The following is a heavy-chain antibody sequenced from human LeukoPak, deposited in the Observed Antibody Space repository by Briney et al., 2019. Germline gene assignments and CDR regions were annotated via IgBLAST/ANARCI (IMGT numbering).Heavy chain of an antibody. V-gene: IGHV4-34*01. Sequence: SETLSLTCAVYGGSFSGYYWSWIRQPPGKGLEWIGEINHSGSTNYNPSLKSRVTISVDTSKNQFSLKLSSVTAADTAVYYCARDRGANYYGSGSFDYWGQGTLVTVSS. D-gene: IGHD3-10*01. CDR2: INHSGST. CDR3: ARDRGANYYGSGSFDY. CDR1: GGSFSGYY. J-gene: IGHJ4*02.